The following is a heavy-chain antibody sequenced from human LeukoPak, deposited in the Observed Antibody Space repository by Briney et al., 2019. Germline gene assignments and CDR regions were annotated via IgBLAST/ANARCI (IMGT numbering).Heavy chain of an antibody. D-gene: IGHD3-9*01. Sequence: ASVKVSCKASGYTFTSYDINWVRQATGQGLEWMGWMNPNSGNTGYAQKFQGRVTMTRNTSISTAYIELSSLRSEDTAVYYGARDNYDILTGYSWFDPWGQGTLVTVSS. CDR1: GYTFTSYD. V-gene: IGHV1-8*01. CDR3: ARDNYDILTGYSWFDP. J-gene: IGHJ5*02. CDR2: MNPNSGNT.